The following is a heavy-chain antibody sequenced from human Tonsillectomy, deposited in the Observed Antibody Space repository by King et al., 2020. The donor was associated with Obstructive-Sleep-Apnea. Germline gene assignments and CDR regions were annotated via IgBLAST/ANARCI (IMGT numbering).Heavy chain of an antibody. V-gene: IGHV1-24*01. CDR2: FDPEDAET. CDR1: GYTLSDLS. J-gene: IGHJ4*02. Sequence: QLVQSGAEVKKPGASVKVSCKVSGYTLSDLSIHWVRQAHGKGLEWMGSFDPEDAETIYAQKLQGRVTMTEDTSTDTAYMELSSLRSEAPAVYYCATSITMVVVSMVYWGQGTPVTASS. CDR3: ATSITMVVVSMVY. D-gene: IGHD3-22*01.